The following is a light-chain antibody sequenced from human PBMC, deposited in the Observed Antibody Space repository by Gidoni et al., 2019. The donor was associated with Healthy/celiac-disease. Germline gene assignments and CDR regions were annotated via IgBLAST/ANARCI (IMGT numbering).Light chain of an antibody. V-gene: IGLV3-19*01. CDR3: NSRDSSGNHLV. CDR1: SLRSYY. J-gene: IGLJ2*01. Sequence: SSELTQDPAVSVALGQTVRITCQGDSLRSYYASWYQQQPGQAPVLVIYGKNNRPSVIPDRFSGSSSGNTAPLTITGAQAEDEADYYCNSRDSSGNHLVFGGGTKLTVL. CDR2: GKN.